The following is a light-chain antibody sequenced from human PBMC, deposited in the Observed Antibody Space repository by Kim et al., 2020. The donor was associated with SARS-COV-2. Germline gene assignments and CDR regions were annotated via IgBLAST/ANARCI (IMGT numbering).Light chain of an antibody. V-gene: IGKV1-33*01. Sequence: DIRMTQSPPSLSASVGDRVTISCQASQGITHYLNWFHQKPGKAPNLLIYDASTLETGVPSRFSGSGFGTHFTLIISSLQPEDIGTYACQGSADLPLTVGRRNQVDI. CDR2: DAS. CDR3: QGSADLPLT. J-gene: IGKJ3*01. CDR1: QGITHY.